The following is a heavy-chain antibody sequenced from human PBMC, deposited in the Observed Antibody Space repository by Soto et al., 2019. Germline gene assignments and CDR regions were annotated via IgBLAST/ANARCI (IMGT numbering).Heavy chain of an antibody. CDR3: ARGRGQFGIGYYYYGMDV. CDR2: IYYSGIT. V-gene: IGHV4-61*01. D-gene: IGHD3-16*01. J-gene: IGHJ6*02. Sequence: SETLSLTCTVSGGSVSSGSYYWSWIRQPPGKGLEWIGYIYYSGITNYNPSLKSRVTISVDTSKNQFSLKLSSVTAADTAVYYCARGRGQFGIGYYYYGMDVWGQGTTGTGSS. CDR1: GGSVSSGSYY.